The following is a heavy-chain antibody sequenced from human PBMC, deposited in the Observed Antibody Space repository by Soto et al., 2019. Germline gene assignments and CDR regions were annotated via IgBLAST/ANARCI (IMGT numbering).Heavy chain of an antibody. V-gene: IGHV1-2*04. Sequence: ASVKVSCKASGYTFTGYYMHWVRQAPGQGLEWMGWINPNSGGTNYAQKFQGWVTMTRDTSISTAYMELSRLRSDDTAVYYCARDGASGDYYYYGMDAWGQGTTVTVSS. J-gene: IGHJ6*02. D-gene: IGHD2-21*01. CDR2: INPNSGGT. CDR1: GYTFTGYY. CDR3: ARDGASGDYYYYGMDA.